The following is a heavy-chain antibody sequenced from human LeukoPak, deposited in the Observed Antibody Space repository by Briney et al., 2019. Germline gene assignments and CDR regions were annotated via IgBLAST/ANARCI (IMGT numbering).Heavy chain of an antibody. V-gene: IGHV3-30*03. J-gene: IGHJ4*02. CDR3: ASEDGHNPNLGFDY. CDR1: GFTFSSFA. D-gene: IGHD5-24*01. CDR2: ISYDGRNK. Sequence: PGGSLRLSCAASGFTFSSFAMSWVRQAPGKGLEWVAVISYDGRNKYYADSVKGRFTISRDTSKNTLYLQMNSLRAGDTAVYYCASEDGHNPNLGFDYWGQGTLVTVSS.